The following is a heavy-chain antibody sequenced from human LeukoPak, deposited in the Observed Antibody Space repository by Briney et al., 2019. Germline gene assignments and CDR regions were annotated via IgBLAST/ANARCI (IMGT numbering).Heavy chain of an antibody. CDR3: AKDTSIAVAANDAFDI. D-gene: IGHD6-19*01. CDR2: ISWNSGSI. CDR1: GFTFDDYA. V-gene: IGHV3-9*01. J-gene: IGHJ3*02. Sequence: GGSLRLSCAASGFTFDDYAMHWVRQAPGKGLEWVSGISWNSGSIGYADSVKGRFTISRDNAKNSLYLQMNSLGAEDTALYYCAKDTSIAVAANDAFDIWGQGTMVTVSS.